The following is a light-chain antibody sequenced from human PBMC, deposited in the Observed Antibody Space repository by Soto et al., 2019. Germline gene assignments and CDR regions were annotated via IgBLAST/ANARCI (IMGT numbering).Light chain of an antibody. CDR1: QSVSDW. J-gene: IGKJ1*01. CDR2: KAS. Sequence: IQMTQSNTTLSASVGDRVTITCRASQSVSDWLAWYQQKPGKAPNLLIYKASSLKSGVPSRFSGSGSGTEFTLTISSLQPDDFATYYCLQYKTYWTFGQGTKVDVK. V-gene: IGKV1-5*03. CDR3: LQYKTYWT.